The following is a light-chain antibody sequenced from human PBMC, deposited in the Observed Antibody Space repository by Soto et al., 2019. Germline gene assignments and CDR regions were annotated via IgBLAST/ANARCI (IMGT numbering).Light chain of an antibody. CDR2: EVS. V-gene: IGLV2-8*01. Sequence: QSALTQSPSASGSPGQSVTISCTGTSSDVGGHNYVSWYQHHPGKAPKLIIYEVSKRPSGVPDRFSGSKSGNTASLTVSGLQAEDAAVYYCSSTAGNNNLVFGGGTKLPVL. CDR1: SSDVGGHNY. J-gene: IGLJ3*02. CDR3: SSTAGNNNLV.